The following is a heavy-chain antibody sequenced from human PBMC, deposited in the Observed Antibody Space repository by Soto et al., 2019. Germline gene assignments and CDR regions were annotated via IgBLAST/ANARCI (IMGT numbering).Heavy chain of an antibody. CDR3: AGPTGAPDY. J-gene: IGHJ4*02. D-gene: IGHD7-27*01. CDR1: GYTFTSYG. V-gene: IGHV1-18*01. Sequence: ASVKFSCKASGYTFTSYGISWVRQAPGQGLEWMGWISAYNGNTNYAQKLQGKVTMTTDTSTSTAYIELRSLRSDDTAVYYCAGPTGAPDYWGQGTLVTVSS. CDR2: ISAYNGNT.